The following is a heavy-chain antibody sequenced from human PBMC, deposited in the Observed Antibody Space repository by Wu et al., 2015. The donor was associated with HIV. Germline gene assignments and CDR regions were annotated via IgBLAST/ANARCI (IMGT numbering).Heavy chain of an antibody. D-gene: IGHD2-15*01. CDR3: ARAIYCSGGSCPPLYYGMDV. CDR2: IIPIFGTA. V-gene: IGHV1-69*05. Sequence: QVQLVQSGAEVKKPGSSVKVSCKASGGTFSSYAISWVRQAPGQGLEWMGGIIPIFGTANYAQKFQGRVTITTDESTSTAYMELSSLRSEDTAVYYCARAIYCSGGSCPPLYYGMDVWGQGTTVTVSS. CDR1: GGTFSSYA. J-gene: IGHJ6*02.